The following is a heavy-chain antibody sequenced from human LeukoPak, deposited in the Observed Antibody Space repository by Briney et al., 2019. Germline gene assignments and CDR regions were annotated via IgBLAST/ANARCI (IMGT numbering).Heavy chain of an antibody. V-gene: IGHV3-30*02. J-gene: IGHJ6*03. CDR1: GFTFSSYG. CDR3: AKDAYYGSGSYYHIVYYYMDV. D-gene: IGHD3-10*01. CDR2: ITNDGTNK. Sequence: GGSLRLSCAASGFTFSSYGMHWVRQAPGQGLGWVAFITNDGTNKYYAASVKGRFTISRDNSKNTMYLQMTRLRGEDTSVYYCAKDAYYGSGSYYHIVYYYMDVWGKGTTVTISS.